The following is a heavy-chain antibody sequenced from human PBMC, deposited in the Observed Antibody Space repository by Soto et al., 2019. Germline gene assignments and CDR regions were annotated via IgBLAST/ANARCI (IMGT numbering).Heavy chain of an antibody. V-gene: IGHV4-59*01. J-gene: IGHJ4*02. D-gene: IGHD4-17*01. CDR3: ARVDKYGDYVMALDY. Sequence: SETLSLTCTVSGGSISSYYWSWIRQPPGKGLAWIGYIYYSGSTNYNPSLKSRVTISVDTSKNQFSLKLSSVTAADTAVYYCARVDKYGDYVMALDYWGQGTLVTVSS. CDR2: IYYSGST. CDR1: GGSISSYY.